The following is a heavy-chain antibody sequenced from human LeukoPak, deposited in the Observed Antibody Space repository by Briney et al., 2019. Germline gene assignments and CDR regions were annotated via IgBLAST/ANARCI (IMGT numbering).Heavy chain of an antibody. V-gene: IGHV3-23*01. J-gene: IGHJ4*02. D-gene: IGHD1-26*01. Sequence: GGSLRLSCAASGLTFSTYGMSWVRQAPGKGLEWVSGISGSGDNTYYADSVKGRFTISRDNAKNTLYLQMNSLRAEDTAVYYCARDKIVGATLFDYWGQGTLVTVSS. CDR2: ISGSGDNT. CDR3: ARDKIVGATLFDY. CDR1: GLTFSTYG.